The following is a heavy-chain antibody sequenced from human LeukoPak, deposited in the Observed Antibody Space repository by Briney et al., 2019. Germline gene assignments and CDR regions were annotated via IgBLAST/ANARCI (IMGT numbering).Heavy chain of an antibody. V-gene: IGHV3-21*01. CDR1: GFTFSRYW. Sequence: PGGSLRLSCAASGFTFSRYWMHWVRQAPGKGLEWVSSISSSSSYIYYADSVKGRFTISRDNAKNSLYLQMNSLRAEDTAVYYCARDEYSSSKFDYWGQGTLVTVSS. D-gene: IGHD6-6*01. CDR2: ISSSSSYI. J-gene: IGHJ4*02. CDR3: ARDEYSSSKFDY.